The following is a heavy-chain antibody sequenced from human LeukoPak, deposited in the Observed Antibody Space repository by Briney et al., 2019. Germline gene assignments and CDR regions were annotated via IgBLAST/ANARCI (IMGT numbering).Heavy chain of an antibody. CDR3: ANSFEDTTVVHKYYFDY. J-gene: IGHJ4*02. CDR1: GFTFSDYY. Sequence: GGSLRLSCAASGFTFSDYYMSWIRQAPGKGLEWVSYISSSGSTIYYADSVKGRFTISRDNAKNSLYLQMNSLRAEDTAVYYCANSFEDTTVVHKYYFDYWGQGTLVTVSS. D-gene: IGHD4-23*01. CDR2: ISSSGSTI. V-gene: IGHV3-11*01.